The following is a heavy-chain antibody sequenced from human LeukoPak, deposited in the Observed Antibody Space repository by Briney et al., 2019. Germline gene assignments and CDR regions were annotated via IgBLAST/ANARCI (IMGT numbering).Heavy chain of an antibody. CDR3: AVAVVGLAY. V-gene: IGHV3-74*01. CDR1: GSTFSTYW. D-gene: IGHD6-19*01. Sequence: GGSLRLSCAASGSTFSTYWMHWVRQAPGKGLVWVSRISSGGSSTIYADSVKGRFTISRDNAKNTLYLQMNSLRAEDTAVYYCAVAVVGLAYWGQGTLVTVSS. CDR2: ISSGGSST. J-gene: IGHJ4*02.